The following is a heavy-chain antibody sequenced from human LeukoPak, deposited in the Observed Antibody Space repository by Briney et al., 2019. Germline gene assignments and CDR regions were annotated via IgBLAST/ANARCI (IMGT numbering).Heavy chain of an antibody. CDR2: ISRSSSYI. J-gene: IGHJ4*02. Sequence: GGSLRLSCAASGFTFSSYTMNWVRQAPGKGLEWVSSISRSSSYIYYADSMKGRFTISRDNANNSLFLQMNSLRAEDTAVYYCARGGVSVGGNSDYWGQGTLVTVSS. CDR1: GFTFSSYT. V-gene: IGHV3-21*01. D-gene: IGHD4-23*01. CDR3: ARGGVSVGGNSDY.